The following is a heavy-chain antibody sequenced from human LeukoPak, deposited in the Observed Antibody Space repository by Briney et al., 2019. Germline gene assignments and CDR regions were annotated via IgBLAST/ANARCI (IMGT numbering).Heavy chain of an antibody. D-gene: IGHD6-13*01. Sequence: SVKVSCKASGGTFSSYAISWVRQAPGQGLEWMGGIIPIFGTANYAQKFQGRVTITADESTSTAYMELSSLRSEDTAVYYCARDRGYSSSWYGDDYWGQGTLVTVSS. CDR3: ARDRGYSSSWYGDDY. CDR2: IIPIFGTA. J-gene: IGHJ4*02. V-gene: IGHV1-69*01. CDR1: GGTFSSYA.